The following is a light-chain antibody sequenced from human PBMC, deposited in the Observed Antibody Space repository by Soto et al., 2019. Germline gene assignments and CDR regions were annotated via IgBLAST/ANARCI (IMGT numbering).Light chain of an antibody. Sequence: DIQMTQSRSTLASSVVYRVTITCRASQSISSWLAWYQQKPGKAPKLLIYDASSLESGVPSRFSGSGSGTEFTLTISSLQPDDFATYYCQQYTRTFGQGTKVDIK. V-gene: IGKV1-5*01. CDR3: QQYTRT. CDR2: DAS. CDR1: QSISSW. J-gene: IGKJ1*01.